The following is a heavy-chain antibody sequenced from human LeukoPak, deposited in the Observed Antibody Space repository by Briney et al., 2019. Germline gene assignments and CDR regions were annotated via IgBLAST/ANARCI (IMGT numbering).Heavy chain of an antibody. CDR1: GGTFSSYA. CDR2: IIPIFGTA. Sequence: SVKVSCKASGGTFSSYAISWVRQAPGQGLEWMGGIIPIFGTANYAQKFQGRVTITRNTSISTAYMELSSLRSEDTAVYYCARALREYYYGSGSSFDVWGQGTMVTVSS. V-gene: IGHV1-69*05. J-gene: IGHJ3*01. CDR3: ARALREYYYGSGSSFDV. D-gene: IGHD3-10*01.